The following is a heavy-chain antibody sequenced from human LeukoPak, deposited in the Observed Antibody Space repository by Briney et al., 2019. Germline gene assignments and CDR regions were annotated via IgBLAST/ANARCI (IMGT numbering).Heavy chain of an antibody. V-gene: IGHV4-59*01. Sequence: PSETLSLTCTASGVSISSYSWTWVRQPPGKGLDWVGVIYSDGSTNYNPSLKGRITISVDTSKKQFSQKVTSVTAADTVVYYCARVKWSYYDSRSVCNGLDIWGQGTMVTVSS. J-gene: IGHJ3*02. CDR1: GVSISSYS. CDR3: ARVKWSYYDSRSVCNGLDI. CDR2: IYSDGST. D-gene: IGHD3-10*01.